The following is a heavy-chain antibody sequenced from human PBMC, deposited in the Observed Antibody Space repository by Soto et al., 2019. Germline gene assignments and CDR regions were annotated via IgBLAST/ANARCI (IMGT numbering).Heavy chain of an antibody. V-gene: IGHV3-48*01. CDR3: ARHPERIAQIGWFDS. J-gene: IGHJ5*01. D-gene: IGHD6-13*01. CDR2: ISSSSSTI. Sequence: EVQLVESGGGLVQPGGSLRLSCAASGFTFSSYSMNWVRQAPGKGLEWASYISSSSSTIYYADSVKGRFTISRDNAKNSLYLQMNSLRAEDTAVYYCARHPERIAQIGWFDSWCQGALVTVSS. CDR1: GFTFSSYS.